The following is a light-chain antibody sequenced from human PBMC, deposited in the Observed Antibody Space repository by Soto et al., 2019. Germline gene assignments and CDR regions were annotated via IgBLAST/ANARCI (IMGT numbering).Light chain of an antibody. Sequence: QSALTQPASVSGSPGQSITISCTGTSSDIGTYNHVSWYQQHPGKAPQLIIYEVSNRPSGLSNRFSASKSGNTASLTISGLQAEDDADYYCCSYTTSSTLVFGPGTKVTVL. CDR2: EVS. J-gene: IGLJ1*01. V-gene: IGLV2-14*01. CDR3: CSYTTSSTLV. CDR1: SSDIGTYNH.